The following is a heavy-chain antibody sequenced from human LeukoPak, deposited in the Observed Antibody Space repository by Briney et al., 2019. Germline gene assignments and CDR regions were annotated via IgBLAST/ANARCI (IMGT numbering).Heavy chain of an antibody. V-gene: IGHV4-59*01. Sequence: SETLSLTCTVSGGSISSYYWSWIRQPPGKGLEWIGYSSHTGSTTLNPSLKSRVSIPVDTSKNQFSLNLMSVTSEDTAVYYCARGNGNNFPFDSWGQGTLVTVPS. J-gene: IGHJ4*02. CDR1: GGSISSYY. CDR2: SSHTGST. CDR3: ARGNGNNFPFDS. D-gene: IGHD1/OR15-1a*01.